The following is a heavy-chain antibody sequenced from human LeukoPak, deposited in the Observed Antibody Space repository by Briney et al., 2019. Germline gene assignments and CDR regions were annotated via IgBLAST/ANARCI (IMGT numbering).Heavy chain of an antibody. D-gene: IGHD3-22*01. CDR3: ARAPTYYYDSSGYYYTPEYFQH. Sequence: ASVKVSCKASGYTFTSYGISWVRQAPGQGLEWMGWISAYNGNTNYAQKFQGRVTMTRNTSISTAYMELSSLRSEDTAVYYCARAPTYYYDSSGYYYTPEYFQHWGQGTLVTVSS. CDR2: ISAYNGNT. CDR1: GYTFTSYG. V-gene: IGHV1-18*01. J-gene: IGHJ1*01.